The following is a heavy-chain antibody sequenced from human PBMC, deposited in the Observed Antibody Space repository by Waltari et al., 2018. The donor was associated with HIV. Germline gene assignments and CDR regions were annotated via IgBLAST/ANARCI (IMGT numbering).Heavy chain of an antibody. J-gene: IGHJ4*02. CDR2: IRRKAFGGTT. CDR3: TRDTGRNDDLSYFHS. Sequence: EVQLVESGGGLVQPGRSLRLSCTPSGFTFGDYVMSWVRQAPGKGLGCVSFIRRKAFGGTTEYAASVKGRFTISGDDSKSSAYLQMNSLKTEDTAVYYCTRDTGRNDDLSYFHSWGQGTLVTVSS. D-gene: IGHD1-1*01. CDR1: GFTFGDYV. V-gene: IGHV3-49*04.